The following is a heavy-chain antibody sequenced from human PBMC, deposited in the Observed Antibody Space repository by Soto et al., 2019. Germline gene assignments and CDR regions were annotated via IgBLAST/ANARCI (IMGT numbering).Heavy chain of an antibody. D-gene: IGHD5-12*01. CDR3: ATRRRAGYSGYDLDY. CDR2: IIPILGIA. CDR1: GGTFSSYT. Sequence: SVKVSCKASGGTFSSYTISWVRQAPGQGLEWMGGIIPILGIANYAQKFQGRVTITADKSTSTAYMELSSLRSEDTAVYYCATRRRAGYSGYDLDYWGQGTLVTVSS. J-gene: IGHJ4*02. V-gene: IGHV1-69*10.